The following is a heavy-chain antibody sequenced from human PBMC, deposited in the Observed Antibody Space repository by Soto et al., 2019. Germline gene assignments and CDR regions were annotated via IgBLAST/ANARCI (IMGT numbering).Heavy chain of an antibody. D-gene: IGHD4-17*01. CDR2: IWYDGSNK. Sequence: QVQLVESGGGVVQPGRSLRLSCAASGFTFSSYGMHWVRQAPGKGLEWVAVIWYDGSNKYYADSVKGRFTISRDNSKNTLYLQMNSLRAEDTAVYYCARSTIPDYGDYDWVDYWGQGTLVTVSS. V-gene: IGHV3-33*01. J-gene: IGHJ4*02. CDR3: ARSTIPDYGDYDWVDY. CDR1: GFTFSSYG.